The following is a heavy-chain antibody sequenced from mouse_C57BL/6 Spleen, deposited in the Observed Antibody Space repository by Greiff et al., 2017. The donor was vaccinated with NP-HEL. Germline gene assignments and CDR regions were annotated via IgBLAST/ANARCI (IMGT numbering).Heavy chain of an antibody. V-gene: IGHV1-42*01. J-gene: IGHJ2*01. CDR2: INPSTGGT. CDR1: GYSFTGYY. CDR3: ARGGGGRGGVFDY. Sequence: VQLQQSGPELVKPGASVKISCKASGYSFTGYYMNWVKQSPEKSLEWIGEINPSTGGTTYNQKFKAKATLTVDKSSSTAYMQLKSLTSEDSAVDYCARGGGGRGGVFDYWGQGTTLTVSS. D-gene: IGHD3-3*01.